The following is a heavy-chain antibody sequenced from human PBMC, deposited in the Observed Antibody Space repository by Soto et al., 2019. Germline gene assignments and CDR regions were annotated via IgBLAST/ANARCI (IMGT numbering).Heavy chain of an antibody. Sequence: KPSETLSLTXTVSHGSITSGDYFWAWIRQPPGKGLEFIGGVHSSGGTYYSPSLKSRASISIDKSKNQFSLKLTSVNAGDTAVYFCASVVVGATRQTGSDHWGQGTLVTVSS. CDR2: VHSSGGT. J-gene: IGHJ4*02. D-gene: IGHD2-15*01. CDR3: ASVVVGATRQTGSDH. CDR1: HGSITSGDYF. V-gene: IGHV4-39*01.